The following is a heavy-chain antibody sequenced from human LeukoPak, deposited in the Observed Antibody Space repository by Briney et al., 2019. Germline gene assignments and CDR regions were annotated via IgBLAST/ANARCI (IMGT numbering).Heavy chain of an antibody. CDR2: LNADGNSI. V-gene: IGHV3-74*03. Sequence: GESLRPSCAASGFTFTNYCMHWVRHAPGNGLVWVSRLNADGNSITYADSVRGRLTISRDNAKHPVQLRMNSLLVEHPAIYFRAGAYSAYVPFGYWGQRILVTASS. J-gene: IGHJ4*02. D-gene: IGHD5-12*01. CDR1: GFTFTNYC. CDR3: AGAYSAYVPFGY.